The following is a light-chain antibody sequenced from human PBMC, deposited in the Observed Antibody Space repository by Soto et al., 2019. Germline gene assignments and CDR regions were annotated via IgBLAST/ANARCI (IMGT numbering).Light chain of an antibody. CDR2: AAS. Sequence: DIQMTQSPSSLSASVGDRVTITCRASQSISSYLNWYQQKPGKAPKLLIYAASSLQSGVPSRFSGSGSGTDFTLTISSLQPEDFATHYYQQSYSTPLYTFGQGTKLEIK. V-gene: IGKV1-39*01. CDR1: QSISSY. J-gene: IGKJ2*01. CDR3: QQSYSTPLYT.